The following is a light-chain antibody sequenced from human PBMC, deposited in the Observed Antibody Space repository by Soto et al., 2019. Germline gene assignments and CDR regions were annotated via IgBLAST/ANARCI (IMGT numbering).Light chain of an antibody. J-gene: IGKJ1*01. CDR1: QSISTY. CDR2: GAS. CDR3: QHSYNTPRT. Sequence: DIQMTQSPSSLSASVGDRVTITCRASQSISTYLNWYQQKPGKAPKLLISGASSLQSEVPSRFSGSGSGTDVTLAISSLQPEDFATYYCQHSYNTPRTFGQGTKVEIK. V-gene: IGKV1-39*01.